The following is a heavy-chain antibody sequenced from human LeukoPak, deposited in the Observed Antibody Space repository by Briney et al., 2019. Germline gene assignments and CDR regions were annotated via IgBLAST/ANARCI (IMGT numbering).Heavy chain of an antibody. D-gene: IGHD5-18*01. V-gene: IGHV4-4*07. CDR1: DDSITSYY. Sequence: SETLSLTCTVSDDSITSYYWSWVRQPAGKRLEWIGRVASTGGTNYNPSLTSRVTMSVDTSKSQLSLTLSSVTAADTAIYYCARDLPRDSYGYYYFMDVWGKGTTVTVSS. CDR3: ARDLPRDSYGYYYFMDV. J-gene: IGHJ6*03. CDR2: VASTGGT.